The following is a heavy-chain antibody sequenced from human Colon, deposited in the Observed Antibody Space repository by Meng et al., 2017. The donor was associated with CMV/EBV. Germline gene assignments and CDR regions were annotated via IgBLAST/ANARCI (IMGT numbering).Heavy chain of an antibody. Sequence: QVQLVQSGAEVKRPGASVEISCMSSGYIFTSYAINWVRQAPGQGLEWMGWISTHNGDTNYAQKFQGRVTMATDTSTSTAYMELRCLRSDDTGVYYCARALIAVSGTFYFDYWGQGTLVTVSS. CDR3: ARALIAVSGTFYFDY. D-gene: IGHD6-19*01. CDR1: GYIFTSYA. J-gene: IGHJ4*02. CDR2: ISTHNGDT. V-gene: IGHV1-18*01.